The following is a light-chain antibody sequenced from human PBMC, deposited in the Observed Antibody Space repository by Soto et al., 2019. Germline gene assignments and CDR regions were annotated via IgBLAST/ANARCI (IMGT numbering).Light chain of an antibody. CDR1: SSDVGSYNL. J-gene: IGLJ1*01. CDR3: CSYAGSSTPLYV. Sequence: QSALTQPASVSGSPGQSITISCTGTSSDVGSYNLVSWYQQHPCKAPKLMIYEGSKRPSGVSNRFSGSKSGNTASLTISGLQAEDEADYYCCSYAGSSTPLYVFGTGTKLTVL. CDR2: EGS. V-gene: IGLV2-23*01.